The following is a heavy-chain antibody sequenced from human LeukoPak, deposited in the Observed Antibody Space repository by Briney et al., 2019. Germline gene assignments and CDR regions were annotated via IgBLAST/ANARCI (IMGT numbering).Heavy chain of an antibody. CDR3: ARDVVTVAGADY. V-gene: IGHV3-53*01. D-gene: IGHD6-19*01. CDR1: GFTLNSNY. Sequence: GGSLRLSCEPSGFTLNSNYMCWVRQALGKGLAWVSVIYSGGNTYYADSVKGRFTISRDNSKNTLYLQMNSLRAEDTAVYYCARDVVTVAGADYWGQGTLVTVSS. CDR2: IYSGGNT. J-gene: IGHJ4*02.